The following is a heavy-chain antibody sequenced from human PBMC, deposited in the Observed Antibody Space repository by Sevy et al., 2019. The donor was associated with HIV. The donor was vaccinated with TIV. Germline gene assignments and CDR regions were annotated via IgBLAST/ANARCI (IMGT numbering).Heavy chain of an antibody. Sequence: SETLSLTCTVSGGSISSYYWSWIRQPPGKGLEWIGYIYYSGSTNYNPSLKSRVTISVDTSKNQFSLKLSSVTAADTTVYYCARDREAYSSSWLHPYYYGMVVWGQGTTVTASS. CDR3: ARDREAYSSSWLHPYYYGMVV. J-gene: IGHJ6*02. CDR1: GGSISSYY. D-gene: IGHD6-13*01. CDR2: IYYSGST. V-gene: IGHV4-59*01.